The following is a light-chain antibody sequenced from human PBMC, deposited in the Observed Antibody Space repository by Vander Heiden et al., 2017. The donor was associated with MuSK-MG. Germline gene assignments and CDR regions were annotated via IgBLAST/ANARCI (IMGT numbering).Light chain of an antibody. J-gene: IGKJ4*01. Sequence: DNVMTKSPDSLTVSLGVMATINCKSSQRVLSRSNNKHYLAWYQPKPGQPPKLLHAWDTTRDSGVPDRGSGSGTGTAFTLSSRSLQALDVAVCHCQRYYRPALTFGRGTKVEIK. CDR3: QRYYRPALT. CDR1: QRVLSRSNNKHY. V-gene: IGKV4-1*01. CDR2: WDT.